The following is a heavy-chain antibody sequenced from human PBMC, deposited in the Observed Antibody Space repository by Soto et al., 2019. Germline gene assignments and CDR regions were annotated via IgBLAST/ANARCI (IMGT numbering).Heavy chain of an antibody. D-gene: IGHD4-17*01. Sequence: PSETLSLTCAVSGYSISSGYYWGWIRQTPGKGLEWIASIYHIGSTYYNPSLESRVTISVDTSKNQFSLKLTSVTAADTAVYYCARGEATVTPGWFDPWGQGIRVTVSS. V-gene: IGHV4-38-2*01. J-gene: IGHJ5*02. CDR3: ARGEATVTPGWFDP. CDR2: IYHIGST. CDR1: GYSISSGYY.